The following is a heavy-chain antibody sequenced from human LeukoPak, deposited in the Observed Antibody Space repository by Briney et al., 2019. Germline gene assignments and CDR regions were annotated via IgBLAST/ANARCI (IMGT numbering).Heavy chain of an antibody. J-gene: IGHJ4*02. CDR2: IYQSGST. D-gene: IGHD2-21*02. Sequence: SETLSLTCTVSGYSISSGYDGGWSRQPPGEGVEWVGNIYQSGSTYYNPSLKSRVTISVDTSKNQFSLKLSSVTAADTSVYCCARHCTGGDCYSVFDYWGQGTLVTVSS. V-gene: IGHV4-38-2*02. CDR3: ARHCTGGDCYSVFDY. CDR1: GYSISSGYD.